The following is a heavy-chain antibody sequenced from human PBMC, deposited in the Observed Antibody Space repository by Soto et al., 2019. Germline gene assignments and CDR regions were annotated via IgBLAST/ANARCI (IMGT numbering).Heavy chain of an antibody. Sequence: SRRLSCAASGFTFSSYSMNLVRQAPGKGLEWVSYISSSSSTIYYADSVKGRFTISRDNAKNSLYLQMNSLRAEDTAVYYCARAPHKPGSGSYPDEEYYYYMDVWGKGTTVTVSS. D-gene: IGHD3-10*01. V-gene: IGHV3-48*01. CDR2: ISSSSSTI. J-gene: IGHJ6*03. CDR1: GFTFSSYS. CDR3: ARAPHKPGSGSYPDEEYYYYMDV.